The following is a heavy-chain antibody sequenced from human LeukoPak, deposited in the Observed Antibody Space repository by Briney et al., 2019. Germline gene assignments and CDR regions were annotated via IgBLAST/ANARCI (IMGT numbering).Heavy chain of an antibody. CDR2: IYSGGST. CDR1: GFTVSSNY. D-gene: IGHD2-21*02. CDR3: ARDRYCGGDCYSDY. Sequence: GGSLRLSCAASGFTVSSNYMSWVHQAPGKGLEWVSVIYSGGSTYYADSVKGRFTISRDNSKNTLYLQMNSLRAEDTAVYYCARDRYCGGDCYSDYWGQGTLVTVSS. V-gene: IGHV3-53*01. J-gene: IGHJ4*02.